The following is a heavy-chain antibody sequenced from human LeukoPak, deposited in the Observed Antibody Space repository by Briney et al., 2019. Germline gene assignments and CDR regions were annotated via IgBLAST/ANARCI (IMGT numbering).Heavy chain of an antibody. CDR1: GGSFSGYY. V-gene: IGHV4-34*01. J-gene: IGHJ5*02. CDR3: ARGRRYNWFDP. Sequence: SETLSLTCAVYGGSFSGYYWSWIRQPPGRGLEWIGEINHSGSTNYNPSLKSRVTISVDTSKNQFSLKLSPVTAADTAVYYCARGRRYNWFDPWGQGTLVTVSS. CDR2: INHSGST.